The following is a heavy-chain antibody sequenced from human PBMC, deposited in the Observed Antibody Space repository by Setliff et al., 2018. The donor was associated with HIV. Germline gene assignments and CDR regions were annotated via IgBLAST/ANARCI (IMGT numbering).Heavy chain of an antibody. CDR1: GGSISSYY. Sequence: PSETLSLTCTVSGGSISSYYWSWIRQPAGKGLEWIGRIYTSGSTNYNPSLKSRVAMSVDTSKNQFSLELSSVTAADTAVYYCARDRAVPWGGSSSPFDYWGQGTLVTVSS. D-gene: IGHD6-6*01. V-gene: IGHV4-4*07. CDR3: ARDRAVPWGGSSSPFDY. J-gene: IGHJ4*02. CDR2: IYTSGST.